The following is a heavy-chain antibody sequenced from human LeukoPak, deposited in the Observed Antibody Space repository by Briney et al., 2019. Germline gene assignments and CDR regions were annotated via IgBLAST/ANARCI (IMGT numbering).Heavy chain of an antibody. CDR2: INHSGST. D-gene: IGHD2-15*01. J-gene: IGHJ4*02. CDR1: GGSFSGYY. Sequence: SETLSLTCAVYGGSFSGYYWSWIRQPPGKGLEWIGEINHSGSTNYNPSLKSRVTISVDTSKNQFSLKLSSVTAADTAVYYCARSAVAALSLDYWGQGTLVTVSS. CDR3: ARSAVAALSLDY. V-gene: IGHV4-34*01.